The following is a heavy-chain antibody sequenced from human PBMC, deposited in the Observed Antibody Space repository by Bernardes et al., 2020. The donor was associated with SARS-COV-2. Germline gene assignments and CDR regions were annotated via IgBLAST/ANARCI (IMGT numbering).Heavy chain of an antibody. J-gene: IGHJ6*02. CDR2: ISSSGSFS. D-gene: IGHD6-19*01. CDR1: GFTFRDFY. CDR3: ARDQWRPDYYYGLDV. V-gene: IGHV3-11*05. Sequence: GGSLRLSCAASGFTFRDFYMSWIRQAPGQGLEWISYISSSGSFSNYADSVKGRFTISRDSAKNSVYLQMNSLKIEDTAVYYCARDQWRPDYYYGLDVWGQGTKVTVS.